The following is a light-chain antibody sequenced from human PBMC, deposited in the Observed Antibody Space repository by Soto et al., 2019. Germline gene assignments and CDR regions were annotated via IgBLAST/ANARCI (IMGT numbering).Light chain of an antibody. V-gene: IGKV3-20*01. CDR3: QQYGSSPWT. CDR2: GAS. J-gene: IGKJ1*01. CDR1: QSVSSSY. Sequence: EIVLTQSPGTLSLSPGERATLSCRASQSVSSSYLAWYQQKPGQAPRLLIYGASSRATGIPDRFSGSWCGTDFSLTIRRLGAEDFAVYYCQQYGSSPWTFGQGTKLEIK.